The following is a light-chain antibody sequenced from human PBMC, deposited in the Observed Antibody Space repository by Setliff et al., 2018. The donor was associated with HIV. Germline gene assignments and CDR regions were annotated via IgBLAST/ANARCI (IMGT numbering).Light chain of an antibody. Sequence: QSALTQPAAVSGSPGQSITISCTGTSSDIGAYNYVSWYQQHPGKAPKVMIYDVRKLPSGVSNRFSGSKSGNTASLTISGLQAEDEAAYYCSSYVNINTLVFGTGTKVTVL. CDR1: SSDIGAYNY. V-gene: IGLV2-14*03. J-gene: IGLJ1*01. CDR3: SSYVNINTLV. CDR2: DVR.